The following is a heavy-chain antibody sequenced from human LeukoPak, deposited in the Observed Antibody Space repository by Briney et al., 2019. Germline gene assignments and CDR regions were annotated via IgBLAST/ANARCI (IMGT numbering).Heavy chain of an antibody. D-gene: IGHD6-13*01. CDR1: GFTFSTNA. J-gene: IGHJ4*02. CDR2: VSGSGDST. V-gene: IGHV3-23*01. Sequence: GGTLRLSCAASGFTFSTNAMSWVRRAPGKGLEWVSAVSGSGDSTYYADSVKGRFTISRANSKNTLYLQMNSLRAEDTAVYYCARDPPEAAAGRSCDYWGQGTLVTVSS. CDR3: ARDPPEAAAGRSCDY.